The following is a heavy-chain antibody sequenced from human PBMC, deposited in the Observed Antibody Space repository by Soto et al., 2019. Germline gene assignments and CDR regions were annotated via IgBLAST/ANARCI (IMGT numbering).Heavy chain of an antibody. CDR1: GYSFTTYW. Sequence: GESLKISCKGSGYSFTTYWIGWVRQMPGKALEWLGVIYAGDSATRYSPSFQGHVTISADHFISTAYLQWNSLRASDSATYYCVRATNNYNWCPEACELWGHGTRVAVSS. CDR3: VRATNNYNWCPEACEL. V-gene: IGHV5-51*01. CDR2: IYAGDSAT. J-gene: IGHJ3*01. D-gene: IGHD1-20*01.